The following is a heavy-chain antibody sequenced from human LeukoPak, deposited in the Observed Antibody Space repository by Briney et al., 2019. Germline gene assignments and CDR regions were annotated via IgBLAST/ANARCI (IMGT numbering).Heavy chain of an antibody. CDR1: GYTFTNYG. J-gene: IGHJ4*02. CDR3: ARTRSASSSCPQD. CDR2: ISAYNGDT. V-gene: IGHV1-18*01. D-gene: IGHD6-13*01. Sequence: ASVKVSCKASGYTFTNYGINWVRQAPGQGLEWLGRISAYNGDTNYAQKLQGRVTMTTDTSTTTAYMELRSLRSDDTAVYYCARTRSASSSCPQDWGQGTLVTVSS.